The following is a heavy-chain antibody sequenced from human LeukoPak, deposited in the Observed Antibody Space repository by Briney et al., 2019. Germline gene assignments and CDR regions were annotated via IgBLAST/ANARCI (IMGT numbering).Heavy chain of an antibody. J-gene: IGHJ4*02. CDR1: GFIFSRCA. Sequence: PGGSLRLSCAASGFIFSRCAMSWVRQAPGKGLEWVSAISGSGGSTYYADSVKGRFTISRDNSKNTLYLQMNSLRAEDTAVYYCAKGRRGYSGFHPWSFDYWGQGTLVTVSS. V-gene: IGHV3-23*01. CDR3: AKGRRGYSGFHPWSFDY. CDR2: ISGSGGST. D-gene: IGHD5-12*01.